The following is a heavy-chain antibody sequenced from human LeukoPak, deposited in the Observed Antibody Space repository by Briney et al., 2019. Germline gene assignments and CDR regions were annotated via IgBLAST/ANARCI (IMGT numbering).Heavy chain of an antibody. Sequence: GGSLRLSCEASGFTFSSYWMSWVRQAPGKGLEWVANIKQDGSEKYYVDSVKGRFTISRDNAKNSLYLQMNSLRAEDTAVYYCARDGPGLWAHYYYYGMDVWGQGATVTVSS. D-gene: IGHD5-18*01. CDR1: GFTFSSYW. CDR2: IKQDGSEK. CDR3: ARDGPGLWAHYYYYGMDV. V-gene: IGHV3-7*03. J-gene: IGHJ6*02.